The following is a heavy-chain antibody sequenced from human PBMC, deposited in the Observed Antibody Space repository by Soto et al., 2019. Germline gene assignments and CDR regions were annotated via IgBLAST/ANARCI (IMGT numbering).Heavy chain of an antibody. Sequence: SETLSLTCAVYGGSFSGYYWSWIRQPPGKGLEWIGEINHSGSTNYNPSLKSRVTISVDTSKNQFSLKLSSVTAADTAVYYCAGNQKSKDIVVVVAAPAMRNLQTNNWFDPWGQGTLVTVSS. J-gene: IGHJ5*02. V-gene: IGHV4-34*01. CDR3: AGNQKSKDIVVVVAAPAMRNLQTNNWFDP. CDR2: INHSGST. D-gene: IGHD2-15*01. CDR1: GGSFSGYY.